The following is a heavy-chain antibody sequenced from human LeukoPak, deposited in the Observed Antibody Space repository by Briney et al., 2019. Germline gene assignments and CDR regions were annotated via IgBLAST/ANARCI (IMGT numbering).Heavy chain of an antibody. J-gene: IGHJ5*02. D-gene: IGHD3-3*01. CDR2: ISGSGGST. CDR1: GFTFSSYA. CDR3: ATFTIFGVAEEDWFDP. Sequence: GGSLRLSCAASGFTFSSYAMSWVRQAPGKGLEWVSAISGSGGSTYYADSVKGRFTISRDNSKNTLYLQMNSLRAEDTAVYYCATFTIFGVAEEDWFDPWGQGTLVTVSS. V-gene: IGHV3-23*01.